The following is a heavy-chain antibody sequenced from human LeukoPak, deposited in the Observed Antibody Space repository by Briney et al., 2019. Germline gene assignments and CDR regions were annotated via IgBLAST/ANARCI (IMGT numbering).Heavy chain of an antibody. Sequence: ASVTVSCKASGYTFTNYGIIWLRQAPGQGLEWMGWISAYNGNTNYAQKLQGRVTMTTDTSTSTAYMELRSLRSDDTAVYYCARKLTLDYWGQGTLVTVSS. J-gene: IGHJ4*02. CDR2: ISAYNGNT. CDR3: ARKLTLDY. D-gene: IGHD1-1*01. CDR1: GYTFTNYG. V-gene: IGHV1-18*04.